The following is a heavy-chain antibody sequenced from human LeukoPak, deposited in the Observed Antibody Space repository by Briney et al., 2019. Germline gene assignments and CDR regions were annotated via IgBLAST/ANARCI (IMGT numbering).Heavy chain of an antibody. CDR1: GFTFSSYA. CDR2: ISGSGGST. CDR3: AKIIRGGAAAGTEWAFDI. Sequence: PGGSLRLSCAASGFTFSSYAMSWVRQAPGKGLEWVSAISGSGGSTYYADSVKGRFTISRDNSKNTLYLQMNSLRAEDTAVYYCAKIIRGGAAAGTEWAFDIWGQGTMVTVSS. D-gene: IGHD6-13*01. V-gene: IGHV3-23*01. J-gene: IGHJ3*02.